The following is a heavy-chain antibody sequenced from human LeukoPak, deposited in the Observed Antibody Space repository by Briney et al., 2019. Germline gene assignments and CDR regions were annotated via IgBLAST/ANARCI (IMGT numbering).Heavy chain of an antibody. CDR3: ARGLMARRGAAAEKRDNWFDP. J-gene: IGHJ5*02. CDR1: GGFFSGYY. Sequence: PSETLSLTCAVYGGFFSGYYWSWIRQPPGKGLEWIGEINHSGSTNYNPSLKSRVTISVDTSKNQFSLKLSSVTAADTAVYYCARGLMARRGAAAEKRDNWFDPWGQGTLVTVSS. CDR2: INHSGST. V-gene: IGHV4-34*01. D-gene: IGHD6-13*01.